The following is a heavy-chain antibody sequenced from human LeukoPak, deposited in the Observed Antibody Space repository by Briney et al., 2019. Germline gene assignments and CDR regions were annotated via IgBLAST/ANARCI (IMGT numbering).Heavy chain of an antibody. Sequence: PGGSLRLSCAASGFSVSNNFMSWVRQAPGKGLEWVSSISASGGSTNYADSVKGRFTISRDNSKNTVYLQMNSLRAEDTAVYYCAKVMKGSERLTMVRGVIIKTAGLYYMDVWGKGTTVTVSS. CDR2: ISASGGST. CDR3: AKVMKGSERLTMVRGVIIKTAGLYYMDV. D-gene: IGHD3-10*01. CDR1: GFSVSNNF. J-gene: IGHJ6*03. V-gene: IGHV3-23*01.